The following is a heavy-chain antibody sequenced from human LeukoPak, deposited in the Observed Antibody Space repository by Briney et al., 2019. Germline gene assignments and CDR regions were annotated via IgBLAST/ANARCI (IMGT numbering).Heavy chain of an antibody. V-gene: IGHV4-59*12. CDR1: GGSISSYY. J-gene: IGHJ5*02. CDR2: IYYSGST. D-gene: IGHD1-1*01. Sequence: PSETLSLTCTVSGGSISSYYWSWIRQPPGKGLEWIGYIYYSGSTNYNPSLKSRVTISVDKSKNQFSLKLSSVTAADTAVYYCARGAGTGTANWFDPWGQGTLVTVSS. CDR3: ARGAGTGTANWFDP.